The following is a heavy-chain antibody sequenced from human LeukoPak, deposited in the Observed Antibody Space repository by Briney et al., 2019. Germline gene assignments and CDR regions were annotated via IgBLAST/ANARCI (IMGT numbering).Heavy chain of an antibody. D-gene: IGHD3-10*02. CDR3: AKELDTMFFDY. V-gene: IGHV3-43*01. J-gene: IGHJ4*02. CDR2: AGWAGGTT. Sequence: GGSLRLSCATPGFNFDRYTIHWVRQAPGKGLEWVSLAGWAGGTTFYSDSVRGRFTISRDSGRKSVYLQMNSLTTDDTAFYFCAKELDTMFFDYWGQGALVTVSS. CDR1: GFNFDRYT.